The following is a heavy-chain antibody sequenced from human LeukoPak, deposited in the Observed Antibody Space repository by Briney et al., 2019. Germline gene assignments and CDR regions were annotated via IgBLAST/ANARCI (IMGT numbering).Heavy chain of an antibody. J-gene: IGHJ6*03. D-gene: IGHD4-17*01. CDR2: ISAYNGYT. Sequence: ASLKVSCKASGYTFTSYGISWVRQAPGQGLEWMGWISAYNGYTNYAQKLQGRVTMTTDTSTSTAYMELRSLRSDDTAVYYCASLGDYGDYSEDYYYMDVWGRGTTVTVSS. CDR1: GYTFTSYG. V-gene: IGHV1-18*01. CDR3: ASLGDYGDYSEDYYYMDV.